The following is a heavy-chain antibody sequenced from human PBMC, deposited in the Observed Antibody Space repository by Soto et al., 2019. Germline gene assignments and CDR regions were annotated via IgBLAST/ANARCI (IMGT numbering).Heavy chain of an antibody. V-gene: IGHV3-9*01. CDR3: ARDTDSDTWNDPFDY. Sequence: DVQLAESGGGLVQPGRSLRLSCAASGFIFDDFAMHWVRQAPGKGLEWVSGISWNSGSTDYAASVKGRFIISRDNARNSLYLQMNRLRPEDTALYYCARDTDSDTWNDPFDYWGQGALVIVS. CDR1: GFIFDDFA. J-gene: IGHJ4*02. CDR2: ISWNSGST. D-gene: IGHD1-1*01.